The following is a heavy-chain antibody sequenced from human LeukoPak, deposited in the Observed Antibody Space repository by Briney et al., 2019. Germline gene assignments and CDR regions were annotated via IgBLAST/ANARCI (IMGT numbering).Heavy chain of an antibody. V-gene: IGHV1-18*01. J-gene: IGHJ4*02. CDR1: GYTFTSYG. D-gene: IGHD3-3*01. CDR3: ARFDLRFLEWLYPPPDQGVDY. CDR2: ISAYNGNT. Sequence: ASVKVSCKASGYTFTSYGISWVRQAPGQGLEWMGWISAYNGNTNYAQKLQGRVTMTTDTPTSTAYMELRSLRSDDTAVYYCARFDLRFLEWLYPPPDQGVDYWGQGTLVTVSS.